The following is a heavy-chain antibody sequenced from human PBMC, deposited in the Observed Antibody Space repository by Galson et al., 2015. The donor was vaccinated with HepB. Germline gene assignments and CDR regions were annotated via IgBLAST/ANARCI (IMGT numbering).Heavy chain of an antibody. D-gene: IGHD4-11*01. CDR3: STVRHDYSKSPDH. V-gene: IGHV3-15*01. CDR1: GFTFRNAW. Sequence: SLRLSCAASGFTFRNAWMSWVRQAPGKGLEWVGRIKDKTDGGDTDYAAPVKGRFTISRDDSKNALYLEMNSLKTEDTAVYYCSTVRHDYSKSPDHWGRGTLVTVSS. J-gene: IGHJ4*02. CDR2: IKDKTDGGDT.